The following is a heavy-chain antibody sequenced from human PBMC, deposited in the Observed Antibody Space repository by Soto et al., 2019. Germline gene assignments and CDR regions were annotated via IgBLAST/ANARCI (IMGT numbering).Heavy chain of an antibody. D-gene: IGHD6-19*01. Sequence: QVRLVQSGAEVKKPGASVKVSCKASGYTFTDYYMHWVRQAPGQGLEWMGWINPNSGGTNYAQKFQGRVTMTSDTSISTAYMELNRLRSDDTAVYYCARDQSPSSGWPGMDVWGQGTTVTVAS. J-gene: IGHJ6*02. V-gene: IGHV1-2*02. CDR2: INPNSGGT. CDR1: GYTFTDYY. CDR3: ARDQSPSSGWPGMDV.